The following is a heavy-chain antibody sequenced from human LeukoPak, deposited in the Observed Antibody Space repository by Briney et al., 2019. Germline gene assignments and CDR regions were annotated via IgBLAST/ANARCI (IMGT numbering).Heavy chain of an antibody. J-gene: IGHJ4*02. CDR1: GLTFDDYA. D-gene: IGHD6-6*01. CDR3: AKDIGYSSSSGVDY. CDR2: ISWNSGSI. Sequence: GRSLRLSCAASGLTFDDYAMHWVRQAPGKGLEWVSGISWNSGSIGYADSVKARFTISRDNAKNSLYLQMNSLRAEDTALYYCAKDIGYSSSSGVDYSGQGTLVTVSS. V-gene: IGHV3-9*01.